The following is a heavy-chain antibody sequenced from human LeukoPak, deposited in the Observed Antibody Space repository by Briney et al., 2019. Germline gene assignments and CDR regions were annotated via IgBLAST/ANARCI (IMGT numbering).Heavy chain of an antibody. V-gene: IGHV4-34*01. CDR2: INHSGST. D-gene: IGHD2-2*02. CDR1: GGSFSGYY. CDR3: ARPFYCSSTSCYKGFDP. J-gene: IGHJ5*02. Sequence: PSETLSLTCAVYGGSFSGYYWSWIRQPPGKGLEWIGEINHSGSTNYNPSLKSRVTISVDTSKNQFSLKLSSVTAADTAVYYCARPFYCSSTSCYKGFDPWGQGTLVTVSS.